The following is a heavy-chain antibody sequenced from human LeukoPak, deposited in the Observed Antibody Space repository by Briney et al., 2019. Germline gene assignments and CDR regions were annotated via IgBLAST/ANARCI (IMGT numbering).Heavy chain of an antibody. V-gene: IGHV4-59*01. D-gene: IGHD3-22*01. CDR1: GGSISSYY. CDR3: ARVLKNYYDSSGYCDY. J-gene: IGHJ4*02. Sequence: PSETLSLTCTVSGGSISSYYWSWIRQPRGKGLEWIGYIYYSGSTNYNPSLKSRVTISVDTSKNQFSLKLSSVTAADTAVYYCARVLKNYYDSSGYCDYWGQGTLVTVSS. CDR2: IYYSGST.